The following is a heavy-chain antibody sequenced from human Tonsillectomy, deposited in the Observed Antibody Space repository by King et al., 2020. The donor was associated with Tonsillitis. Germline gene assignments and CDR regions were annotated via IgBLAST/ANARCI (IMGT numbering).Heavy chain of an antibody. J-gene: IGHJ4*02. CDR1: GFTFSNYA. V-gene: IGHV3-23*04. CDR3: AKPASPCSSSHMDY. Sequence: VQLVESGGGLVQPGRSLRLSCVASGFTFSNYAMSWVRQAPGKGLEWVSAISASGGNPYYADSVKGRFTISRDNSKNTLYLQMNSLRAEDTAVYYCAKPASPCSSSHMDYWGQGNLVTVSS. CDR2: ISASGGNP. D-gene: IGHD6-13*01.